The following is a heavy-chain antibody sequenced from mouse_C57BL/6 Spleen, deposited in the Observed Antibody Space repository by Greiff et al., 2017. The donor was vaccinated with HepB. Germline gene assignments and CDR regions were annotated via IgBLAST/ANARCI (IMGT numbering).Heavy chain of an antibody. CDR2: INPGSGGT. J-gene: IGHJ3*01. CDR1: GYAFTNYL. Sequence: VQLQQSGAELVRPGPSVKVSCKASGYAFTNYLIEWVKQRPGQGLEWIGMINPGSGGTNYNEKFKGKATLTADKSSSTAYMQLSSLTSEDSAVYFCARSRADWGQGTLVTVSA. V-gene: IGHV1-54*01. CDR3: ARSRAD.